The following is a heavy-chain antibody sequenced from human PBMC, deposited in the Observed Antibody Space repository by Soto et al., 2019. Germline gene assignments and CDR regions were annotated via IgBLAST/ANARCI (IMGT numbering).Heavy chain of an antibody. CDR2: IIPFVGTA. D-gene: IGHD1-26*01. CDR3: VRRTEGKEGYSY. J-gene: IGHJ4*02. V-gene: IGHV1-69*06. Sequence: QVQLVQSGAEVKKPGSSVKVSCQVSGGTFSTYGLGWVRQAPGQGLEWMGAIIPFVGTANYAQKFRDRVTITADRSTTTTYMEVKSLTLEDPAVYYCVRRTEGKEGYSYWGQGTLVSVS. CDR1: GGTFSTYG.